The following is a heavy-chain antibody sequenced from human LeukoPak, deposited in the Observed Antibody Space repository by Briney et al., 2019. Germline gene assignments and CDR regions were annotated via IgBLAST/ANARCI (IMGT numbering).Heavy chain of an antibody. CDR1: DNSISDVHY. Sequence: SETLSLTCTVSDNSISDVHYWGWIRQPPGKGLEWIGGLYDSGYTYYSPFLKSRVTISVDTSKNQVSLKLKSVTAADTAVYYCARSWGSESYSPGYWGQGTLVTVSS. V-gene: IGHV4-38-2*02. CDR3: ARSWGSESYSPGY. J-gene: IGHJ4*02. CDR2: LYDSGYT. D-gene: IGHD3-10*01.